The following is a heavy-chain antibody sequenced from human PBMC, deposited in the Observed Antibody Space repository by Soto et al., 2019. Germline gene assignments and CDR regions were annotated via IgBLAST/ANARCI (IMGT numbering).Heavy chain of an antibody. CDR3: ARVFWPGSGSGTDV. CDR1: RGSFSGYS. Sequence: SETLSLTCAVSRGSFSGYSWNWIRQPPGKGLEWIGEINLSGSTNYNPSLKTRVTISVDTSKNQFSLQMNSLRAEDTAVYYCARVFWPGSGSGTDVWGKGTTVTVSS. CDR2: INLSGST. D-gene: IGHD3-10*01. J-gene: IGHJ6*04. V-gene: IGHV4-34*01.